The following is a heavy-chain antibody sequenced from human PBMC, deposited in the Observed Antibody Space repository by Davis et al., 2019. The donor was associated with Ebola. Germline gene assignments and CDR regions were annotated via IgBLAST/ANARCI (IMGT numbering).Heavy chain of an antibody. CDR3: ARLALLGYFDY. D-gene: IGHD3-10*01. V-gene: IGHV1-2*02. CDR2: IKPDSGDT. CDR1: GYTFIGQF. Sequence: ASVKVSCKAFGYTFIGQFMHWVRQAPGQGLEWVGWIKPDSGDTRSAQNFQGRVTMTRDTSISTAYMELSRLRSDDTAVYYCARLALLGYFDYWGQGTLVTVSS. J-gene: IGHJ4*02.